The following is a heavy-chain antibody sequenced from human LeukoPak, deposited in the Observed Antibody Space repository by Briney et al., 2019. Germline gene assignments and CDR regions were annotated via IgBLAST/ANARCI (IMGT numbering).Heavy chain of an antibody. CDR3: ARNNGMDV. V-gene: IGHV3-7*03. CDR1: GFALSSHW. CDR2: VNRDGSET. J-gene: IGHJ6*02. Sequence: GGSLRLSCAASGFALSSHWMTWVRQVPGGGPEWVANVNRDGSETYYLDSVKGRSTISKDNAKNSLYLQMNSLRAEDTALYHCARNNGMDVWGQGTTVIVSS.